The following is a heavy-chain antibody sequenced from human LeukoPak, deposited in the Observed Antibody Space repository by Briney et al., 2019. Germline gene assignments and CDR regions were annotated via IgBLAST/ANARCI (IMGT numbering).Heavy chain of an antibody. CDR2: ISGSGGST. CDR1: GFTFSSYA. D-gene: IGHD3-10*01. V-gene: IGHV3-23*01. Sequence: PGGSLRLSCAASGFTFSSYAMSWVRQAPGKGLEWVSAISGSGGSTYYADSVKGRFTISRGNSKNTLYLQMNSLRAEDTAVYYCAKDLYYGSGTSPRGLIDYWGQGTLVTVSS. J-gene: IGHJ4*02. CDR3: AKDLYYGSGTSPRGLIDY.